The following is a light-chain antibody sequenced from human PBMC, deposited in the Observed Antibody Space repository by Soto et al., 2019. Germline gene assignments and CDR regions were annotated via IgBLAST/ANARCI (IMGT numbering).Light chain of an antibody. CDR3: SSYTTSNTRQIV. Sequence: QSLLTQPASVSGSPGQSISISCPGTSIDGGGYNYVSWYQHHPGKAPKLLIYDVSNRPSGISNRFSGSKSDNTASLTISGLQPEDEADYYCSSYTTSNTRQIVFGTGTKVTVL. J-gene: IGLJ1*01. CDR1: SIDGGGYNY. CDR2: DVS. V-gene: IGLV2-14*03.